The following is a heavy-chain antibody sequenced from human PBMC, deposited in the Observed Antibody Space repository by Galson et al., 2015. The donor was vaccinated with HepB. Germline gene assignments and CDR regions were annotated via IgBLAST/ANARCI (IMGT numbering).Heavy chain of an antibody. Sequence: QSGAEVKKPGESLRISCKGSGYSFTSCWISWVRQMPGKGLEWMGRIDPSDSYTNYSPSFQGHVTISAAKSISTAYLQWSSLKASDTAMYYCANYPKKAYCGGDCYPRLKFAWGQGTLVTVSS. CDR1: GYSFTSCW. D-gene: IGHD2-21*02. V-gene: IGHV5-10-1*01. J-gene: IGHJ5*02. CDR2: IDPSDSYT. CDR3: ANYPKKAYCGGDCYPRLKFA.